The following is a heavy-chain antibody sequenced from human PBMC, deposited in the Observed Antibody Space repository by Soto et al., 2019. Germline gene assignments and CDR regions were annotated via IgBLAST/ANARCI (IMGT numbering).Heavy chain of an antibody. CDR2: IYYSGST. J-gene: IGHJ4*02. CDR1: GGSMSSYY. D-gene: IGHD6-6*01. V-gene: IGHV4-59*01. CDR3: ARWGMSQLAGPHFDY. Sequence: QVQLQESGPGLVKPSETLSLTCTVSGGSMSSYYWSWIRQPPGKGLEWIGYIYYSGSTKYNPSLKSRVTISVDTSKNQFSLKLSSVTAADTAVYYCARWGMSQLAGPHFDYWGQGTLVTVSS.